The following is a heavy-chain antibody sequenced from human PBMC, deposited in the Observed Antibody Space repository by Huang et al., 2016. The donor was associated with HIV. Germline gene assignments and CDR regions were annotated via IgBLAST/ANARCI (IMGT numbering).Heavy chain of an antibody. CDR2: IYYSGST. D-gene: IGHD5-18*01. Sequence: QVQLQESGTGLVKPSETLSLTCTVSSGSIREHYWSWIRQPPGKGLEWIGSIYYSGSTNYNSSLESRVTMLVDTSENQLALKFSSVTAADTAMYYCARGGYTYGFYWYFDLWGRGTLVTVSS. CDR1: SGSIREHY. CDR3: ARGGYTYGFYWYFDL. J-gene: IGHJ2*01. V-gene: IGHV4-59*11.